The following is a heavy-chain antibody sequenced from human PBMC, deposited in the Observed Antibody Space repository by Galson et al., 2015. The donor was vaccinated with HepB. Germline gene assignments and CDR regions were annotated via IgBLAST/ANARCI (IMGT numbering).Heavy chain of an antibody. Sequence: ETLSLTCTVSGGSISSYYWSWIRQPPGKGLEWIGYIYYSGSTNYNPSLKSRVTISVDTSKNQFSLKLSSVTAADTAVYYCARGLGLQLGDWFDPWGQGALVTVSS. J-gene: IGHJ5*02. CDR3: ARGLGLQLGDWFDP. CDR1: GGSISSYY. V-gene: IGHV4-59*01. D-gene: IGHD5-24*01. CDR2: IYYSGST.